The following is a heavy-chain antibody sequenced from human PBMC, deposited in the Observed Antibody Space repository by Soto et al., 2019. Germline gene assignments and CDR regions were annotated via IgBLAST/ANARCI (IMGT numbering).Heavy chain of an antibody. CDR1: GDSFSDSY. D-gene: IGHD2-8*01. V-gene: IGHV4-34*01. Sequence: SETLSLTCAVYGDSFSDSYWNWIRQPPGKGLEWIGEIDHGGRTRYNPSLKSRVTISVDASKNQFSLSLSSVTAADTAVYFSALWGYCTNAVCNWFDPWGQGTLVTVSS. CDR2: IDHGGRT. CDR3: ALWGYCTNAVCNWFDP. J-gene: IGHJ5*02.